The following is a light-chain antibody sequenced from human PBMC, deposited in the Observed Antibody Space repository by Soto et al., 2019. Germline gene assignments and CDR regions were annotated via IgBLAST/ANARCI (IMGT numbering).Light chain of an antibody. CDR1: KTIRSNL. CDR2: TAS. J-gene: IGKJ2*01. CDR3: QHYDSSSCHT. Sequence: EVVLTQSPATLSLSPGERATLSCRASKTIRSNLLTWYQQKPCQAPRLLIYTASTRAAGIPDRFSGSGSGTAFSLTISRLEPEDFAVYYCQHYDSSSCHTFRQGTKLQSK. V-gene: IGKV3-20*01.